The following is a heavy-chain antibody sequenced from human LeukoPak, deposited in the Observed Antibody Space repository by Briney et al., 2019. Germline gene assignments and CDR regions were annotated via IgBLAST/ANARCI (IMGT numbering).Heavy chain of an antibody. D-gene: IGHD2-2*01. CDR1: GLTSSGSA. CDR2: IRSKANSYAT. Sequence: GGSLKLSCAASGLTSSGSAMHWVRQASGKGLEWVGRIRSKANSYATAYAASVTGRFTTSRDDSKNTAYLQMNSLTTEDTAVYYCTRQWAYCSSTSCYGADSDTVGDFDYWGQGTLVTVSS. CDR3: TRQWAYCSSTSCYGADSDTVGDFDY. J-gene: IGHJ4*02. V-gene: IGHV3-73*01.